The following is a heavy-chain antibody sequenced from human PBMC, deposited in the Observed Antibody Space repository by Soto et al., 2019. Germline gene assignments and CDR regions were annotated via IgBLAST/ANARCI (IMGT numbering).Heavy chain of an antibody. CDR3: ARNIVVVPAAPGWFDP. D-gene: IGHD2-2*01. CDR1: GGTFSSYA. CDR2: IIPIFGTA. J-gene: IGHJ5*02. V-gene: IGHV1-69*13. Sequence: GASVKVSCKASGGTFSSYAISWVRQAPGQGLEWMGGIIPIFGTANYAQKFQGRVTITADESTSTAYMELSSLRSEDTAVYYCARNIVVVPAAPGWFDPWGQGTLVTVSS.